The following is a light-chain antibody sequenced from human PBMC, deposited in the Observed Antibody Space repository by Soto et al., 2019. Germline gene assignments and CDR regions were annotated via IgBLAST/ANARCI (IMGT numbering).Light chain of an antibody. V-gene: IGKV3-11*01. Sequence: EIVLTQSPATLSLSPGERATLSCRASQSVSSSLAWYQQKPGQAPRLLIYDASNRATGIPARFSGSGFGTDFTLTISSLEPEDFAVYYCQQRSNWPLSLTFGGGTKVEIK. J-gene: IGKJ4*01. CDR3: QQRSNWPLSLT. CDR1: QSVSSS. CDR2: DAS.